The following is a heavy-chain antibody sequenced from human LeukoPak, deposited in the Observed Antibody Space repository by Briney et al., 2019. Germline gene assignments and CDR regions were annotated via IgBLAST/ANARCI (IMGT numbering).Heavy chain of an antibody. CDR3: AREAVPMYYYDSSGSYYFDY. J-gene: IGHJ4*02. CDR1: GYTFTGYY. D-gene: IGHD3-22*01. CDR2: INPNSGGT. Sequence: ASVKVSCKTSGYTFTGYYLHCVRQAPGQGLEWMGWINPNSGGTNYAQNFQGRVTMTRDTSISTAYMELSRLRSDDTAVYYCAREAVPMYYYDSSGSYYFDYWGQGTLVTVSS. V-gene: IGHV1-2*02.